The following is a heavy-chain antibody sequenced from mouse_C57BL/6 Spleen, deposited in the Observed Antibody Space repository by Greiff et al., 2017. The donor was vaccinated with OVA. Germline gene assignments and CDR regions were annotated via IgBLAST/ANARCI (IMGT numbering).Heavy chain of an antibody. J-gene: IGHJ4*01. Sequence: QVQLKQPGTELVKPGASVKLSCKASGYTFTSYWMHWVKQRPGQGLEWIGNINPSNGGTNYNEKFKSKATLTVDKSSSTAYMQLSSLTSEDSAVYYCASEPYYGSSFYAMDYWGQGTSVTVSS. V-gene: IGHV1-53*01. CDR2: INPSNGGT. D-gene: IGHD1-1*01. CDR1: GYTFTSYW. CDR3: ASEPYYGSSFYAMDY.